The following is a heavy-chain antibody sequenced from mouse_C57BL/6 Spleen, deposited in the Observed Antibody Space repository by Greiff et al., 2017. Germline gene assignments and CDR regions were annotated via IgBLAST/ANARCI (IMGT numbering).Heavy chain of an antibody. CDR2: ISSGGSYT. V-gene: IGHV5-6*01. Sequence: EVKVVESGGDLVKPGGSLKLSCAASGFTFSSYSMSWVRQTPDKRLEWVATISSGGSYTYYPDSVKGRFTISRDNAKNTLYLQMSSLKSEDTAMYYCARHGGYYDYDDWYFDVWGTGTTVTVSS. CDR3: ARHGGYYDYDDWYFDV. D-gene: IGHD2-4*01. J-gene: IGHJ1*03. CDR1: GFTFSSYS.